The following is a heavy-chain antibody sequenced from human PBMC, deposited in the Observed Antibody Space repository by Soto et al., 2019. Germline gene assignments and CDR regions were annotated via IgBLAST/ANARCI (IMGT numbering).Heavy chain of an antibody. V-gene: IGHV3-23*01. Sequence: GGSLRLSCAAPGFTFSIYALHWVRQAPGKGLEWVSTISGSTGSTYYADSVKGRFTISRDNSKNTLFLQMNSLRAADTAVYYCAKVSAMIVGANDYWGQGTLVTVSS. CDR2: ISGSTGST. D-gene: IGHD1-26*01. CDR1: GFTFSIYA. J-gene: IGHJ4*02. CDR3: AKVSAMIVGANDY.